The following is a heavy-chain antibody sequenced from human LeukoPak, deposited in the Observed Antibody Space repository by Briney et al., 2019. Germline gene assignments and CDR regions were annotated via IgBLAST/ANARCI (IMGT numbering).Heavy chain of an antibody. CDR1: GFIFNAHS. J-gene: IGHJ4*02. D-gene: IGHD6-19*01. V-gene: IGHV3-48*01. Sequence: GGALRLSCAASGFIFNAHSINWVRQAPGKGLEWVSYISGSGSSIDYADSVGGRFTIYRDSAKNSVYLQMNNLRAEDTAVYYCAKGTGASAWLADYWGQGTLVTVSS. CDR2: ISGSGSSI. CDR3: AKGTGASAWLADY.